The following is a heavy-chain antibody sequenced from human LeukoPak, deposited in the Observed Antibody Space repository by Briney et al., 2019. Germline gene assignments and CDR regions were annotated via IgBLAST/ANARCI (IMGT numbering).Heavy chain of an antibody. D-gene: IGHD3-10*01. Sequence: PGGSLRLSCAASGFTVSSNYMSWVRQAPGKGLEWVSGISWNSGSIGYADSVKGRFTISRDNAKNSLYLQMNSLRAEDTALYYCAKDSTYDVGRGVPRSTSGYMDVWGKGTTVTISS. CDR1: GFTVSSNY. CDR3: AKDSTYDVGRGVPRSTSGYMDV. CDR2: ISWNSGSI. J-gene: IGHJ6*03. V-gene: IGHV3-9*01.